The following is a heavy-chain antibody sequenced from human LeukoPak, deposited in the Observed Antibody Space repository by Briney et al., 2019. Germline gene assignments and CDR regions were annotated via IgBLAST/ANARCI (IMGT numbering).Heavy chain of an antibody. Sequence: PGGSLRLSCAASGFTFSSYAMNWVRQAPGKGLEWVSSISGSGGNTYYADSVKGRFTISRDNSKSTLYLQMNSLRAEDTAVYYCARSEHSSSSFDYWGQGTLVTVSS. V-gene: IGHV3-23*01. D-gene: IGHD6-6*01. CDR3: ARSEHSSSSFDY. CDR2: ISGSGGNT. J-gene: IGHJ4*02. CDR1: GFTFSSYA.